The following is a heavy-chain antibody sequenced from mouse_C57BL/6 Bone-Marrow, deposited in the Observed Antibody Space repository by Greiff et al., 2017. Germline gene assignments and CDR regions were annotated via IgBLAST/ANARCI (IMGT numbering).Heavy chain of an antibody. Sequence: VQLQQSGPELVKPGASVKISCKASGYTFTDYYMNWVKQSHGKSLEWIGDINPNNGGTSYNQKFKGKATLTVDKSSSTAYMELRSLTSEASAVYYCARKGDGYPHWYFDVWGTGTTVTVSS. CDR2: INPNNGGT. CDR3: ARKGDGYPHWYFDV. D-gene: IGHD2-3*01. CDR1: GYTFTDYY. V-gene: IGHV1-26*01. J-gene: IGHJ1*03.